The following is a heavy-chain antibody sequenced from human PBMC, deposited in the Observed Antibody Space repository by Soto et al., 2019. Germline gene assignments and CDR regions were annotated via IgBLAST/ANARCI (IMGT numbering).Heavy chain of an antibody. V-gene: IGHV3-23*01. Sequence: RLSCAASGFTFSSYAMSWVRQAPGKGLEWVSAISSSGDTTHYADSVKGRFIISRDNSKDTLYLQLNSLRAEDTAVYYCAKPGYLEQWLVRGYFDYWGQGTMVTVSS. CDR3: AKPGYLEQWLVRGYFDY. CDR1: GFTFSSYA. J-gene: IGHJ4*02. CDR2: ISSSGDTT. D-gene: IGHD6-19*01.